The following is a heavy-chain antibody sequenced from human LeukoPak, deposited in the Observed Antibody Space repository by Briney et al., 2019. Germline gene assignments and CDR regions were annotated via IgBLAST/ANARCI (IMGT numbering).Heavy chain of an antibody. J-gene: IGHJ4*02. CDR1: GFPFSSYW. D-gene: IGHD3-9*01. CDR3: ARTVSAYFFDY. Sequence: GGYLGLSSAASGFPFSSYWMHWVRQAPGKGLVWVSRITTDGSSTTYADSVRGRFTISRDNAKNTLYLQMNSLIAEDTAVYYCARTVSAYFFDYWGQGTLVTVSS. V-gene: IGHV3-74*01. CDR2: ITTDGSST.